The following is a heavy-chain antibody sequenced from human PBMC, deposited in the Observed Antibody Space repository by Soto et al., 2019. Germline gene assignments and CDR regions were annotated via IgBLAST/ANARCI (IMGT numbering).Heavy chain of an antibody. CDR1: GGTFSSYA. CDR3: ARDLDPYYYDSSGSAIFDY. Sequence: SVKVSCKASGGTFSSYAISWVRQAPGQGLEWMGGIIPIFGTANYAQKFQGRVTITADESTSTAYMELSSLRSEDTAVYYCARDLDPYYYDSSGSAIFDYWGQGTLVTVSS. J-gene: IGHJ4*02. V-gene: IGHV1-69*13. CDR2: IIPIFGTA. D-gene: IGHD3-22*01.